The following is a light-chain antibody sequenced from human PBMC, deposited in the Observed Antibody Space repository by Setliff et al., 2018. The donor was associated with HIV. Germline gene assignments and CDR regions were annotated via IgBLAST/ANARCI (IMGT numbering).Light chain of an antibody. CDR2: DVT. CDR1: SSDVGGYNY. V-gene: IGLV2-14*03. J-gene: IGLJ2*01. CDR3: SSYTSRTTVV. Sequence: QSVLTQPAPVSGSPGQSITISCTGTSSDVGGYNYVSWYQQHPDKAPKLIIYDVTKRPSGVSNHFPGSKSDNTASLTISGLQAEDEADYYCSSYTSRTTVVFGGGTKVTVL.